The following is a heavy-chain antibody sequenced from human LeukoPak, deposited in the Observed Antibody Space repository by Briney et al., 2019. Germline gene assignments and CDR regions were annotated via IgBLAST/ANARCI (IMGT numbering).Heavy chain of an antibody. J-gene: IGHJ4*02. Sequence: GGSLRPSCTASEFSFSTYAMSWVRQAPGKGLEWVSVISSSGSSTYYADSVKGRFTISRDNSKRTVYLQMNSLRAEDTAVYYCARSRGGSYSSTDWGQGTLVTVSS. V-gene: IGHV3-23*01. D-gene: IGHD3-16*01. CDR1: EFSFSTYA. CDR3: ARSRGGSYSSTD. CDR2: ISSSGSST.